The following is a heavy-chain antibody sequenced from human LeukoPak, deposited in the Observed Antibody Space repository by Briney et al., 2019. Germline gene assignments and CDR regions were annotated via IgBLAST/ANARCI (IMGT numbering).Heavy chain of an antibody. D-gene: IGHD3-10*01. Sequence: GGSLRLSCVASGFTFSSYAMSWVRQAPGKGLEWVSAISGSGGSTYYADSVKGRFTISRDNSKNTLYLQMNSLRAEDTAVYYCAKGLRGYYGSGSYFDYWGQGTLVTVSS. CDR2: ISGSGGST. CDR1: GFTFSSYA. V-gene: IGHV3-23*01. CDR3: AKGLRGYYGSGSYFDY. J-gene: IGHJ4*02.